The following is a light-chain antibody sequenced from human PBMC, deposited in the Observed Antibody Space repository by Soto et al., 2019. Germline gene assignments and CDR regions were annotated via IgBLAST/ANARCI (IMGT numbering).Light chain of an antibody. Sequence: QLVLTQPPSVSADPRQRVTISCSGSSSNIGKTAVNWYQHLPGKAPKLLIYYDDLLPSGVSDRFSGSKSGTSASLAISGLQSEDEADYYCASWDDSLNGWVFGGGTKLTVL. CDR2: YDD. V-gene: IGLV1-36*01. CDR3: ASWDDSLNGWV. CDR1: SSNIGKTA. J-gene: IGLJ3*02.